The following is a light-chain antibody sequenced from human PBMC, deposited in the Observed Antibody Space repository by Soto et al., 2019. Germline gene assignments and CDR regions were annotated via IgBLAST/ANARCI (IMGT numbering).Light chain of an antibody. J-gene: IGKJ3*01. CDR1: QSVSSN. V-gene: IGKV3-15*01. Sequence: EIVMTQSPATLSVSPGERATLSCRASQSVSSNLAWYQQKPGQAPRLLIYGASTRATDIPARFSGSGSGTEFTLSISSLQSEDFAAYYCQQYNNWPPFTFGPGTKVDIK. CDR2: GAS. CDR3: QQYNNWPPFT.